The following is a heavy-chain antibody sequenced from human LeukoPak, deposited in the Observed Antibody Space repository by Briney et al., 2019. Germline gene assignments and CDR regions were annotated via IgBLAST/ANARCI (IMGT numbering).Heavy chain of an antibody. Sequence: GGSLRLSCAASGFTFSNHGMGWVRQAPGKGLEWVSGIRGSGFSTDYADSVKGRFTISRDNSKNTLYLQMNSLRVEDTAVYYCAKAGFYDILTDGLDIWGQGTMVIVSS. J-gene: IGHJ3*02. D-gene: IGHD3-9*01. CDR2: IRGSGFST. V-gene: IGHV3-23*01. CDR1: GFTFSNHG. CDR3: AKAGFYDILTDGLDI.